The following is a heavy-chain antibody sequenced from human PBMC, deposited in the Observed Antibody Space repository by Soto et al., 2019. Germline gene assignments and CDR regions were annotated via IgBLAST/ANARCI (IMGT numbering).Heavy chain of an antibody. CDR2: INTAGGAA. V-gene: IGHV1-46*01. J-gene: IGHJ4*02. CDR1: GYTFTKFH. Sequence: QVRLVQSGAEVKKPGASVKISCETSGYTFTKFHLHWVRQAPGQGLEWVGRINTAGGAANYAQPFQGRVSVTTDTSTSTVYMQLSNLRSEDTAVYYCATEGDPRLYAATVFDYWGQGTLLSVSS. CDR3: ATEGDPRLYAATVFDY. D-gene: IGHD2-21*01.